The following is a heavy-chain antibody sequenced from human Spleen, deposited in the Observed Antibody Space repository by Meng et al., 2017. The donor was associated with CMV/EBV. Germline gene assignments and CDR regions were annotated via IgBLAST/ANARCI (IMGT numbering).Heavy chain of an antibody. J-gene: IGHJ5*02. Sequence: ASVKVSCKSSGFTFNKFDINWVRQARGQGLEWMGWSSAYNGHTNYAQKFYGRVILTTDTSTSTAYMELRSLRSDDTAVYYCARLFGVVTENWFDPWGQGTLVTVSS. CDR1: GFTFNKFD. CDR3: ARLFGVVTENWFDP. V-gene: IGHV1-18*01. CDR2: SSAYNGHT. D-gene: IGHD3-3*01.